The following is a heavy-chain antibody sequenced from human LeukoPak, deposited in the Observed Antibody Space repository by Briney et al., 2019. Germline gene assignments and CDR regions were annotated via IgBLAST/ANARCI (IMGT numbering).Heavy chain of an antibody. D-gene: IGHD4-17*01. CDR2: ISSSSSYI. Sequence: GGSLRLSCAASGFTFSSYSMNWVRQAPGKGLEWVSSISSSSSYIYYADSVKGRFTISRDNSKNTLYLQMNSLRAEDTAVYYCAKSGYGDYEFWFDPWGQGTLVTVSS. J-gene: IGHJ5*02. V-gene: IGHV3-21*04. CDR3: AKSGYGDYEFWFDP. CDR1: GFTFSSYS.